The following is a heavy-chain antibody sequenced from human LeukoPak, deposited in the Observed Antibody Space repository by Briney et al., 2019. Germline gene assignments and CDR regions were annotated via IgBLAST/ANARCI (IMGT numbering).Heavy chain of an antibody. D-gene: IGHD2-2*02. CDR3: CYCRSTPWYKSAFDV. Sequence: SETLSLTCTVYGGSFSGYNWSCIRQSPEKGLEWIGEINHRGSTNYNPSLKSRVTISVDTSKNQFSLKLSSVTAADTAVYYCCYCRSTPWYKSAFDVWGHGTMVTVSS. J-gene: IGHJ3*01. V-gene: IGHV4-34*01. CDR2: INHRGST. CDR1: GGSFSGYN.